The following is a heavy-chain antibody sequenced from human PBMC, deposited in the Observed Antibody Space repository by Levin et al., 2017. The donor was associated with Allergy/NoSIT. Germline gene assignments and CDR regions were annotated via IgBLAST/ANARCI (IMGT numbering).Heavy chain of an antibody. CDR1: GFTVSDAW. J-gene: IGHJ4*02. CDR2: TNTKTDGGTT. CDR3: TRDDCWSGPYREEQNQSGY. Sequence: PGGSLRLSCAASGFTVSDAWMSWVRQAPGKGLEWVGRTNTKTDGGTTEYAAPVKGRFTVSRDDSKNTLWLQMNSLKTDDTAVYYCTRDDCWSGPYREEQNQSGYWGQGTLVSVSS. D-gene: IGHD3-3*01. V-gene: IGHV3-15*01.